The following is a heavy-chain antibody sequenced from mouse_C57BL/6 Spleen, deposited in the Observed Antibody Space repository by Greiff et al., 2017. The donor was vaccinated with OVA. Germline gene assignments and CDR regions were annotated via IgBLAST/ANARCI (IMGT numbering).Heavy chain of an antibody. CDR2: IYPRSGNT. J-gene: IGHJ2*01. V-gene: IGHV1-81*01. Sequence: VKLQQSGAELARPGASVKLSCKASGYTFTSYGISWVKQRTGQGLEWIGEIYPRSGNTYYNEKFKGKATLTADKSSSTAYMELRSLTSEDSAVYFCARRGDSNYEGDYWGQGTTLTVSS. D-gene: IGHD2-5*01. CDR1: GYTFTSYG. CDR3: ARRGDSNYEGDY.